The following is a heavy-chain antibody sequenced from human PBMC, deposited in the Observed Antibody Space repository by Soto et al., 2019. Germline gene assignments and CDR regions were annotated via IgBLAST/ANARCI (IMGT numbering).Heavy chain of an antibody. CDR2: IYDSGSS. CDR3: ARDPSWDTAMVKPVDY. Sequence: NPSETLSLTCTVSGASISSGDYFWSWIRQSPGKGLQWIGYIYDSGSSYYNPSLKSRVTMSVDTSKNQFSLKLSSVTAADTAVYYCARDPSWDTAMVKPVDYWGQGTLVTVSS. D-gene: IGHD5-18*01. J-gene: IGHJ4*02. V-gene: IGHV4-30-4*01. CDR1: GASISSGDYF.